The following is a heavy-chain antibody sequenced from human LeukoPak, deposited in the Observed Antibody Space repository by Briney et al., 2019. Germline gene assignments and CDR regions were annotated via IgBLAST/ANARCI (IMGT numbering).Heavy chain of an antibody. V-gene: IGHV5-10-1*01. CDR2: IDPSDSYT. J-gene: IGHJ4*02. CDR1: GYSFTNYW. Sequence: GESLKISCKGSGYSFTNYWISWVRQMPGKGLEWMGRIDPSDSYTNYSPSFQGHVTISADKSISTAYLQWSSLKASDTAIYYCARLRSSGWYYFDYWGQGTLVTVSS. D-gene: IGHD6-19*01. CDR3: ARLRSSGWYYFDY.